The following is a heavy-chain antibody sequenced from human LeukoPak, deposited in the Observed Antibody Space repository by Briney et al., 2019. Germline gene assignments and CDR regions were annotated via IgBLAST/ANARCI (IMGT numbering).Heavy chain of an antibody. CDR2: INSDGSST. CDR1: GFTFSSYW. D-gene: IGHD3-16*01. V-gene: IGHV3-74*01. CDR3: AREKPGGTGSYYFDY. Sequence: GGSLRLSCAASGFTFSSYWMHWVRQAPGKGLVWVSRINSDGSSTSYADSVKGRFTISRDNAKNTLYLQMNSLRAEDTAVYYCAREKPGGTGSYYFDYWGQGTLVTVSS. J-gene: IGHJ4*02.